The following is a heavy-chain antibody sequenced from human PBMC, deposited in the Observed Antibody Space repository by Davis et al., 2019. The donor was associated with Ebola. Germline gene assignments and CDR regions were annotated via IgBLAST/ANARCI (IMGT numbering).Heavy chain of an antibody. J-gene: IGHJ5*02. D-gene: IGHD2-15*01. CDR2: IIPIFGTA. CDR3: ARARGRYCSGGSCSWRGFDP. Sequence: SVKVSCMASGYTFTSYGISWVRQAPGQGLVWMGGIIPIFGTANYAQKFQGRVTITADESTSTAYMELSSLRSEDTAVYYCARARGRYCSGGSCSWRGFDPWGQGTLVTVSS. CDR1: GYTFTSYG. V-gene: IGHV1-69*13.